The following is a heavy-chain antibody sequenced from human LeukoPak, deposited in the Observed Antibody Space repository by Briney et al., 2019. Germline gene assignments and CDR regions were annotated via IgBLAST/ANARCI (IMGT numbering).Heavy chain of an antibody. V-gene: IGHV4-39*07. Sequence: PSETLSLTCTVSGGSISSSSYYWGWIRQPPGKGLEWIGEINHSGSTNYNPSLKSRVTISVDTSKNQFSLKLSSVTAADTAVYYCGSSGSRSRFDYWGQGTLVTVSS. CDR3: GSSGSRSRFDY. CDR2: INHSGST. J-gene: IGHJ4*02. CDR1: GGSISSSSYY. D-gene: IGHD3-22*01.